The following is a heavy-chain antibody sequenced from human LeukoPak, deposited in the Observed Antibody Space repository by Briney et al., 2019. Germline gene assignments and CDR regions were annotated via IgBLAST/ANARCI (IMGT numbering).Heavy chain of an antibody. Sequence: SETLSLTCTVSGGSISSHYWSWIRQPPGKGLEWIGYIYYSGSTNYNPSLKSRVTISVDTSKNQFPLKLSSVTAADTAVYYCARAGDRLIRRYYFDYWGQGTLVTVSS. CDR2: IYYSGST. CDR1: GGSISSHY. V-gene: IGHV4-59*11. D-gene: IGHD3/OR15-3a*01. CDR3: ARAGDRLIRRYYFDY. J-gene: IGHJ4*02.